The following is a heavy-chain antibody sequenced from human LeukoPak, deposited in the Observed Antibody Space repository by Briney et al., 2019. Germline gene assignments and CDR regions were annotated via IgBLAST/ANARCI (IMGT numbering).Heavy chain of an antibody. Sequence: GGSLRLSCAASGFTFSNYAMAWVRQAPGKGLEWVSAVTGSGGATYYADSVKGRFTISRDNAKNSLYLQMNSLRAEDTAVYYCAELGITMIGGVWGKGTTVTISS. J-gene: IGHJ6*04. D-gene: IGHD3-10*02. V-gene: IGHV3-23*01. CDR2: VTGSGGAT. CDR1: GFTFSNYA. CDR3: AELGITMIGGV.